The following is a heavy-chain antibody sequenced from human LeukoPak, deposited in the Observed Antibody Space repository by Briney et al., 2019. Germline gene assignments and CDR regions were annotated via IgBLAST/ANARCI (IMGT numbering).Heavy chain of an antibody. D-gene: IGHD2-15*01. Sequence: GGSLRLSCAASGFTVSSNYMSWVRQAPGKGLEWVSVIYSSGSTYYADSVKGRFTISRDNSKNTLYLQMNSLRAEDTAVYYCARGVYCSGGSCYSNPYYFDYWGQGTLVTVSS. J-gene: IGHJ4*02. CDR1: GFTVSSNY. CDR3: ARGVYCSGGSCYSNPYYFDY. CDR2: IYSSGST. V-gene: IGHV3-53*01.